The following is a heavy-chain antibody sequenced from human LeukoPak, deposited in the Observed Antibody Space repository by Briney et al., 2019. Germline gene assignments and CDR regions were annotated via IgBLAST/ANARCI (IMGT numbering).Heavy chain of an antibody. CDR3: ARRRELLDWHFDL. D-gene: IGHD1-26*01. Sequence: ASVKVSCKASGYTFTGYYMHWVRQAPGQGLEWMGWINPNSGGTNYAQKFQGRVTMTRDTSTSTDYMELSRLRSDDTAVYYCARRRELLDWHFDLWGRGTLVTVSS. V-gene: IGHV1-2*02. CDR2: INPNSGGT. CDR1: GYTFTGYY. J-gene: IGHJ2*01.